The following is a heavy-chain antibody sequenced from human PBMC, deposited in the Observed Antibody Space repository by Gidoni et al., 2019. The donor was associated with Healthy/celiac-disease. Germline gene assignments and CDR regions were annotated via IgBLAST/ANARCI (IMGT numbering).Heavy chain of an antibody. V-gene: IGHV2-26*01. CDR1: RFSLSNARMG. CDR2: IFSNDEK. J-gene: IGHJ5*02. Sequence: TLTESGPVLLKPTEPLTLTCPVSRFSLSNARMGVSWIRQPPGKALESLAHIFSNDEKSYSTSLKSRLTIAKETSKSQVVLTMTNMDPVDTATYYCERIDYGGYDPWGQGTLVNVAS. D-gene: IGHD4-17*01. CDR3: ERIDYGGYDP.